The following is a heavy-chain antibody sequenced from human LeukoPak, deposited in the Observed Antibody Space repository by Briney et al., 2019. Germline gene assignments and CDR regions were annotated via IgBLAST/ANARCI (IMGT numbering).Heavy chain of an antibody. J-gene: IGHJ4*02. CDR1: GYTFTNYW. V-gene: IGHV5-51*01. D-gene: IGHD4-23*01. CDR2: PYPSESKT. CDR3: ARRVDGGKGFDY. Sequence: GESLKISCKGSGYTFTNYWIAWVRQMPGKGLEFMGIPYPSESKTKYSPSFQGQVTVSADKSISTAYLQWNSLKASDTAMYYCARRVDGGKGFDYWGQGTLVTVFS.